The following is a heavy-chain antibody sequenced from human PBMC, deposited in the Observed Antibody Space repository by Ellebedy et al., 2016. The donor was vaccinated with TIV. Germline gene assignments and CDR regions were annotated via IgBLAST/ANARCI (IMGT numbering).Heavy chain of an antibody. D-gene: IGHD4/OR15-4a*01. CDR1: GGSISSYY. J-gene: IGHJ1*01. Sequence: MPSETLSLTCTVSGGSISSYYWSWIRQPPGKGLQWIGFIFYSGPTNYNPSLKSRVTLSVDTSKNQFSLKLRSVTAADTAVYYCAREGAHGYFQHWGQGTLVTVSA. CDR2: IFYSGPT. V-gene: IGHV4-59*01. CDR3: AREGAHGYFQH.